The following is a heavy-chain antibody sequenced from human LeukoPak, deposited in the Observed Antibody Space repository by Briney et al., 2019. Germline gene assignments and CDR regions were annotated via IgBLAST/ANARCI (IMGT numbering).Heavy chain of an antibody. CDR1: GFTFSSYS. CDR3: AKDGYSYGYAYFDY. V-gene: IGHV3-48*01. CDR2: ISSSSSTI. Sequence: GGSLRLSCAASGFTFSSYSMNWVRQAPGKGLEWVSYISSSSSTIYYADSVKGRFTISRDNAKNSLYLQMNSLRAEDTAVYYCAKDGYSYGYAYFDYWGQGTLVTVSS. D-gene: IGHD5-18*01. J-gene: IGHJ4*02.